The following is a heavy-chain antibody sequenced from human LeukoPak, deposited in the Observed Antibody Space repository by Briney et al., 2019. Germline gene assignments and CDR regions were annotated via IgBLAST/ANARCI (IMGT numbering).Heavy chain of an antibody. CDR1: GYTFTGYY. CDR3: ARGFSSVDY. CDR2: MNPNSGNT. J-gene: IGHJ4*02. D-gene: IGHD3-22*01. V-gene: IGHV1-8*02. Sequence: GASVKVSCKASGYTFTGYYMHWVRQAPGQGLEWMGWMNPNSGNTGYAQKFQGRVTMTRNTSISTAYMELSSLRSEDTAVYYCARGFSSVDYWGQGTLVTVSS.